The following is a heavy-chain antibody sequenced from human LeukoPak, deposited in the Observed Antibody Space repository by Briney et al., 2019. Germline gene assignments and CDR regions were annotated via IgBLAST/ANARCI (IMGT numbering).Heavy chain of an antibody. CDR1: GFTFSNSW. CDR3: ARAIYGGPFDY. J-gene: IGHJ4*02. V-gene: IGHV3-7*01. Sequence: GGSLRLSCVGSGFTFSNSWMSWVRQAPGKGLECVANIKADGSEKHYVDSVKGRFTIYRDNGENSVYLQMNSLRAEDTAVYYCARAIYGGPFDYWGQGTLVTVSS. D-gene: IGHD4-17*01. CDR2: IKADGSEK.